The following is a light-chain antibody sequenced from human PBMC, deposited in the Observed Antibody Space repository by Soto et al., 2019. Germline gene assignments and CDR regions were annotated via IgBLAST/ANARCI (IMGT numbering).Light chain of an antibody. CDR2: GAS. Sequence: EIVLTQSPGNLSLSPGERATLSCRASQSVSSSYLAWYQQKPGQAPRLLIYGASSRATGIPGRFSGSGSGTDFTLTISRLEPEDFAVYYCQQYGSSPRNFGQGTKLGIK. J-gene: IGKJ2*02. V-gene: IGKV3-20*01. CDR3: QQYGSSPRN. CDR1: QSVSSSY.